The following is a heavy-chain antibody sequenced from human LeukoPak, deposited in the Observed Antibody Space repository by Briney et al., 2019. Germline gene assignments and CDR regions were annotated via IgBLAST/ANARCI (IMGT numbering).Heavy chain of an antibody. CDR1: EFTFTSYA. D-gene: IGHD6-6*01. CDR2: ISGRGGTT. CDR3: APVPSIAAPKPSG. J-gene: IGHJ4*02. Sequence: GGSLRLSCTASEFTFTSYAMSWVRQAPGKGLEWVSAISGRGGTTYYADSVKGRFTISRDNSKNTLYLQMNSLRAEDTAVYYCAPVPSIAAPKPSGWGQGTLVTVSS. V-gene: IGHV3-23*01.